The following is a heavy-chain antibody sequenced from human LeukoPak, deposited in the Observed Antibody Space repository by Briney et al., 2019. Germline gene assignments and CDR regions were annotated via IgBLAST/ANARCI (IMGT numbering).Heavy chain of an antibody. Sequence: SETLSLTCTVSGDSITITNYYWGWIRQPPGKGLEWVGNIYHSGSTNYNPSLKSRVTISVDKSKNQFSLKLSSVTAADTAVYYCARRLGTEADYWGQGTLVTVSS. CDR1: GDSITITNYY. D-gene: IGHD6-13*01. CDR2: IYHSGST. V-gene: IGHV4-39*07. J-gene: IGHJ4*02. CDR3: ARRLGTEADY.